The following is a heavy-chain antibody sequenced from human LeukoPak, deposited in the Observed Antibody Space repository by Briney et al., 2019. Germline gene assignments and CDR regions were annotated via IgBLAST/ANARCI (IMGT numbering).Heavy chain of an antibody. J-gene: IGHJ3*02. Sequence: GASVKVSCKASGYTFTGYYMRWVRQAPGQGLEWMGRINPNSGGTNYAKKFQARVTMTRESFISTGNMVLSRLRSVTAAVYSWARGGRFGCSSGCDYVAFDIWGQGTMVSVS. CDR1: GYTFTGYY. CDR3: ARGGRFGCSSGCDYVAFDI. D-gene: IGHD3-22*01. V-gene: IGHV1-2*06. CDR2: INPNSGGT.